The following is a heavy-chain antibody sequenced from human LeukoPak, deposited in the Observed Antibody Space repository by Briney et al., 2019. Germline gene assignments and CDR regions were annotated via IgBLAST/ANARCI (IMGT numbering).Heavy chain of an antibody. Sequence: SETLSLTCTVSGGSISSYYWSWIRQPPGKGLEWIGYIYYSGSTNYNPSLKSRVTISVDTSKNQFSLKLSSVTAADTAVYYCARGTLSRYSSGFFDYWGQGTLVTVSS. CDR3: ARGTLSRYSSGFFDY. J-gene: IGHJ4*02. CDR1: GGSISSYY. CDR2: IYYSGST. V-gene: IGHV4-59*01. D-gene: IGHD6-19*01.